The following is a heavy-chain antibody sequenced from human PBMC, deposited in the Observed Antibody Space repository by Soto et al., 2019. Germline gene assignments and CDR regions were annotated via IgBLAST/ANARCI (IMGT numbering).Heavy chain of an antibody. CDR1: GFTFDDYT. CDR2: ISWDGGST. V-gene: IGHV3-43*01. CDR3: AKNDLGVVKSCGMDV. D-gene: IGHD3-3*01. J-gene: IGHJ6*02. Sequence: GGSLRLSCAASGFTFDDYTMHWVRQAPGKGLEWVSLISWDGGSTYYADSAKGRFTISRDNSKNSLYLQMNSLRTEDTALYYCAKNDLGVVKSCGMDVWGQGATVTVSS.